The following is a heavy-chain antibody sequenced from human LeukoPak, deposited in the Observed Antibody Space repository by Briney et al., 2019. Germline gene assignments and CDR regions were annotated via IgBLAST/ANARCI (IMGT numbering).Heavy chain of an antibody. D-gene: IGHD3-9*01. Sequence: PGGSLRLSCAASGFTFSSYAMNWVRQAPGKGLEWVAGISSGDRTFHAESMKGRFTISRDKSKDTLYPQMNSLRAEDTAVYYCAKDATASPYFHWFDNWGQGTQVIVSS. J-gene: IGHJ4*02. CDR3: AKDATASPYFHWFDN. CDR2: ISSGDRT. V-gene: IGHV3-23*01. CDR1: GFTFSSYA.